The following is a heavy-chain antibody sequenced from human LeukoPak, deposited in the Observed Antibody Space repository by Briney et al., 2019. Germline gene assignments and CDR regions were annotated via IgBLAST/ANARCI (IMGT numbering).Heavy chain of an antibody. Sequence: SQTLSLTCTVSGGSISSGGYYWSWIRQHPGKGLEWIGYIYYSGSTYYNPSLKSRVTISVDTSKNQFSLKLSSVTPEDTAVYYCAREGSSGHNLDYWGQGTLVTVSS. CDR1: GGSISSGGYY. CDR2: IYYSGST. V-gene: IGHV4-31*03. CDR3: AREGSSGHNLDY. J-gene: IGHJ4*02. D-gene: IGHD6-19*01.